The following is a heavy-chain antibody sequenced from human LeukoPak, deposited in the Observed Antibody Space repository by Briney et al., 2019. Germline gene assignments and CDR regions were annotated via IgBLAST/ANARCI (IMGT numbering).Heavy chain of an antibody. J-gene: IGHJ3*02. CDR2: INWNSGNT. Sequence: GSLRLSCAASGFTLHDYGMSWVRQVPGKGLEWVSGINWNSGNTGYADSVKGRFTISRDNAKNSLYLQMNDLRAEDTALYYCARAKACSSTTCPSDIWGLGTMVTVSS. V-gene: IGHV3-20*04. D-gene: IGHD2-2*01. CDR1: GFTLHDYG. CDR3: ARAKACSSTTCPSDI.